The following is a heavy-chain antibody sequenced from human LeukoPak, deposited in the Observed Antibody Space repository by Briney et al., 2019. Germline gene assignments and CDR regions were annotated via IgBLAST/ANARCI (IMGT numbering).Heavy chain of an antibody. J-gene: IGHJ4*02. Sequence: GGSLRLSCAASGFTFSNYGMNWVRQAPGQGLEWVSSISSRTSSTYYADSVKGRFTISRDNAKKPLFLQMLSLRAEVTAVYYCARSDLTYYEDSGSTSIDNWGPGTLLTVSS. D-gene: IGHD3-10*01. CDR1: GFTFSNYG. CDR2: ISSRTSST. V-gene: IGHV3-21*01. CDR3: ARSDLTYYEDSGSTSIDN.